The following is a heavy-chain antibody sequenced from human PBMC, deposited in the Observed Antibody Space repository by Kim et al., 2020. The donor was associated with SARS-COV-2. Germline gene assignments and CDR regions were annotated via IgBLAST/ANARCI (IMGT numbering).Heavy chain of an antibody. CDR2: IDRGGGT. CDR1: GGSLSGYY. J-gene: IGHJ4*02. V-gene: IGHV4-34*06. CDR3: ARIRTYCTXGSCFRSNFXH. Sequence: SETLSLTCAVYGGSLSGYYGSWIRQXPGKXXEXXGXIDRGGGTNYNPXLKSRVTISIDMSKGQFSLXLGSLTDADTVXXFXARIRTYCTXGSCFRSNFXHWGQGTLV. D-gene: IGHD2-15*01.